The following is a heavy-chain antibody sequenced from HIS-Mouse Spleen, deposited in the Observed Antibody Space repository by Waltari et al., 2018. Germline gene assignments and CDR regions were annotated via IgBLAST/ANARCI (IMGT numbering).Heavy chain of an antibody. CDR1: GFTVSSNY. D-gene: IGHD3-10*01. Sequence: EVQLVETGGGLIQPGGSLRLSCAASGFTVSSNYMTWGRPAPGKGLEWVSVIYSGGSTYYADSVKGRFTISRDNSKNTLYLQMNSLRAEDTAVYYCARHYYYGSGSYYFDYWGQGTLVTVSS. CDR2: IYSGGST. J-gene: IGHJ4*02. V-gene: IGHV3-53*02. CDR3: ARHYYYGSGSYYFDY.